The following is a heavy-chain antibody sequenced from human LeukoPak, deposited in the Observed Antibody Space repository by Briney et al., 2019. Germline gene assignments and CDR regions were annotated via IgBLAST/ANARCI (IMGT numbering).Heavy chain of an antibody. Sequence: PSETLSLTCTVSGGSITSYYWSWIRQPPGKGLEWIGYIFYSGSTNYNPSLKRRVTMSVDTSKNQFSLKLSSVTAADTAVYYCAVAGDFGRLDYWGQGTLVTVSS. V-gene: IGHV4-59*08. CDR2: IFYSGST. CDR3: AVAGDFGRLDY. CDR1: GGSITSYY. J-gene: IGHJ4*02. D-gene: IGHD6-19*01.